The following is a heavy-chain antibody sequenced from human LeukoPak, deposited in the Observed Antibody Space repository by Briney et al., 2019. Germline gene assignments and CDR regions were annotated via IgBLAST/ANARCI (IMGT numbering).Heavy chain of an antibody. J-gene: IGHJ4*02. D-gene: IGHD3-3*01. CDR3: AIPTDGFGASSGY. V-gene: IGHV3-30*02. CDR1: GFTFSSYG. Sequence: PGGSLRLSCAASGFTFSSYGMHWVRQAPGKGLEWVAFIRYDGSNKYYADSVKGRFTISRDNSKNTLYLQMNSLRAEDTAVYYCAIPTDGFGASSGYWGQGTLVTVSS. CDR2: IRYDGSNK.